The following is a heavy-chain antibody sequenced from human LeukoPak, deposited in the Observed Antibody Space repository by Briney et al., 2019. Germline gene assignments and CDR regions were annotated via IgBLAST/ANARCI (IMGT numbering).Heavy chain of an antibody. Sequence: GGSLRLSCAASGFTFSSYGMHWVRQAPGKGLEWVAVIWYDGSNKYYADSVKGRFTISRDNSKNTLYLQMNSLRAEDTAVYYCAKPYGSRDPNFDHWGQGTLLTVSS. CDR1: GFTFSSYG. D-gene: IGHD2-2*01. V-gene: IGHV3-33*06. J-gene: IGHJ4*02. CDR2: IWYDGSNK. CDR3: AKPYGSRDPNFDH.